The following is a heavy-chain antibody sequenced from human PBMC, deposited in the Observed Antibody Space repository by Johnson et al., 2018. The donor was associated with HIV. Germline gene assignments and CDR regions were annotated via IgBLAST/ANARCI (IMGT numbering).Heavy chain of an antibody. V-gene: IGHV3-30-3*01. Sequence: QVQLVESGGGVVQPGRSLRLSCAASEFTFSTFSRNAMHWVRQAPGKGLEWVAVISYDGTNKYYADSVKGRFTISRDNSKNTLYLQMNNLTSEDTGAYYCANSMLVVLVGDNDDAFDMWGLGTMVTVSS. CDR3: ANSMLVVLVGDNDDAFDM. CDR1: EFTFSTFSRNA. D-gene: IGHD2-15*01. CDR2: ISYDGTNK. J-gene: IGHJ3*02.